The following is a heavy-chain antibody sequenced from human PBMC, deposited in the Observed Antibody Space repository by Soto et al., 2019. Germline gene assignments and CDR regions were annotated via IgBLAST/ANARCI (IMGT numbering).Heavy chain of an antibody. D-gene: IGHD5-12*01. CDR1: GGSIRSAGYY. Sequence: SEPLSLTCTVSGGSIRSAGYYWIWILHNRGKGLEWIGYIYYSGSTYYNPSLKSRVTISVDTSKNQFSLKLSSVTAADTAVYYCARDLRGGYGSYYYYGMDVWGQGTTVTVSS. CDR2: IYYSGST. J-gene: IGHJ6*02. V-gene: IGHV4-31*03. CDR3: ARDLRGGYGSYYYYGMDV.